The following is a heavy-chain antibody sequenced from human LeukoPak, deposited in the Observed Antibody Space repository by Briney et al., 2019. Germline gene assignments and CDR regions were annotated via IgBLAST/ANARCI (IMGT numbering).Heavy chain of an antibody. CDR2: IIPIFGTA. CDR3: ARRGGSVGATTGYFDY. Sequence: SVKVSCKASGGTFSSYAISWVRQAPGQGLEWMGGIIPIFGTANYAQNFQGRVTITADESTSTAYMEMSSLRSEDTAVYYCARRGGSVGATTGYFDYWGQGTLVTVSS. J-gene: IGHJ4*02. D-gene: IGHD1-26*01. CDR1: GGTFSSYA. V-gene: IGHV1-69*01.